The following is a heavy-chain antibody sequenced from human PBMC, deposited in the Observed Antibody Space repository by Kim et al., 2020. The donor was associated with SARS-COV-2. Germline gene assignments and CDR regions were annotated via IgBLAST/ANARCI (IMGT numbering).Heavy chain of an antibody. V-gene: IGHV3-21*01. CDR1: GFTFNTYS. D-gene: IGHD1-26*01. CDR3: AKRGSGSYSLPYHYVDV. CDR2: ISSSSSSI. J-gene: IGHJ6*03. Sequence: GGSLRLSCAASGFTFNTYSMNWVRQAPGKGLEWVASISSSSSSIYYADSVKGRFTISRDNAKNSLYLQMNSLRAEDTAVYYCAKRGSGSYSLPYHYVDV.